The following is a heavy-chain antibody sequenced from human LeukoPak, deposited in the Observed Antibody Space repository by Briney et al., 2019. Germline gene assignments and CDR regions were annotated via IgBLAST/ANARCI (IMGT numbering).Heavy chain of an antibody. CDR3: ARGYSGSYYHYYYYMDV. J-gene: IGHJ6*03. D-gene: IGHD1-26*01. CDR2: ISHSGSS. V-gene: IGHV4-38-2*01. Sequence: SETLSLTCAVSGYSISSGYFWAWIRQPPGKGLEWIGSISHSGSSYSKPSLKSRVIISVDTSNNQFSLKLTSVTAADTATYYCARGYSGSYYHYYYYMDVWGKGTTVTVSS. CDR1: GYSISSGYF.